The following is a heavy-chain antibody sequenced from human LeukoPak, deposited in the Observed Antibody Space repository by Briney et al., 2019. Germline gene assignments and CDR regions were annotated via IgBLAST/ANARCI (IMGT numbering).Heavy chain of an antibody. Sequence: PGGSLRLSCAASGFTFSSYAMSWVRQAPGKGLESVSAISGSGGSTYYADSVKGRFTISRDNSKDTLYLQMNSLRAEDTAVYYCAKDLYSSSSGWFDPWGQGTLVTVSS. D-gene: IGHD6-6*01. V-gene: IGHV3-23*01. CDR2: ISGSGGST. J-gene: IGHJ5*02. CDR3: AKDLYSSSSGWFDP. CDR1: GFTFSSYA.